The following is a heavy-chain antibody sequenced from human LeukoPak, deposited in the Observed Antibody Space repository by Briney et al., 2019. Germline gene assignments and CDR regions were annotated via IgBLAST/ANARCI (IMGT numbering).Heavy chain of an antibody. CDR3: ARGSYYCSSTSCYGGTFDY. Sequence: ASVKVSCKASGYTFTGYYLHWVRQAPGQGLEWMGWISAYNGNTNYAQKLQGRVTMTTDTSTSTAYMELRSLRSDDTAVYYCARGSYYCSSTSCYGGTFDYWGQGTLVTVSS. CDR1: GYTFTGYY. V-gene: IGHV1-18*04. CDR2: ISAYNGNT. J-gene: IGHJ4*02. D-gene: IGHD2-2*01.